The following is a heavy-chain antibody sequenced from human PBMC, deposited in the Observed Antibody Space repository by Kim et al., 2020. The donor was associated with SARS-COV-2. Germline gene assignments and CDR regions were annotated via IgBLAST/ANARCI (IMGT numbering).Heavy chain of an antibody. CDR1: GFTFSDHY. J-gene: IGHJ4*02. Sequence: GGSLRLSCAASGFTFSDHYMDWVRQAPGKGLEWVGRTRNKANSYTTEYAASVKGRFTISRDDSKNSLYLQMNSLKTEDTAVYYCARESLSLWLWSKNYYFDYWGQGTLVTVSS. CDR3: ARESLSLWLWSKNYYFDY. V-gene: IGHV3-72*01. D-gene: IGHD5-18*01. CDR2: TRNKANSYTT.